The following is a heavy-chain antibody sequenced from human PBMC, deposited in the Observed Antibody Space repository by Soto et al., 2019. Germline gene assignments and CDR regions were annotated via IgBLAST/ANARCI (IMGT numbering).Heavy chain of an antibody. V-gene: IGHV1-18*01. Sequence: GASVKVSCKASGYTFTSYGISWVRQAPGQGLEWMGWISAYNGNTNYAQKFQGRVTITTDTSASTAYMELSSLRSDDTAVYYCARSSGYYYLEYWGQGTLVTVSS. J-gene: IGHJ4*02. D-gene: IGHD3-22*01. CDR2: ISAYNGNT. CDR3: ARSSGYYYLEY. CDR1: GYTFTSYG.